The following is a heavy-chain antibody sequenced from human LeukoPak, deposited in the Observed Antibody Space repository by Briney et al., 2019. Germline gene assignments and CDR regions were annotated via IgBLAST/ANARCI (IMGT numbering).Heavy chain of an antibody. Sequence: SETLSLTCTVSGGSISSNNYYWGWIRQPPGKGLEWIGSIYYSGSTYYNPSLKSRVTISVDTSKNQFSLKLSSVTAADTAVYYCARVPYDYVWGSYRPSDYWGQGTLVTVSS. CDR3: ARVPYDYVWGSYRPSDY. D-gene: IGHD3-16*02. CDR1: GGSISSNNYY. J-gene: IGHJ4*02. V-gene: IGHV4-39*07. CDR2: IYYSGST.